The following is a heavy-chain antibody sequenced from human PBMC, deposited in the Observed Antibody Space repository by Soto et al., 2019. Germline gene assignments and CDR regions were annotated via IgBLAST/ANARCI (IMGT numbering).Heavy chain of an antibody. V-gene: IGHV4-61*01. CDR1: GGSVSTGSYD. CDR3: ARDGHGMDV. Sequence: LSLTCTVSGGSVSTGSYDWSWIRQPPGKGLEWIGKIFFTGSAHYNPSLRNRVTMSVDTSKDQFSLTLTSVTAADTAVYYCARDGHGMDVWGQGTTVTVSS. J-gene: IGHJ6*02. CDR2: IFFTGSA.